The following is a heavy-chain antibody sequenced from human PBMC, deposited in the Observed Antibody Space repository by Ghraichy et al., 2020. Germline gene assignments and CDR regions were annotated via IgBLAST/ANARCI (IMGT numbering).Heavy chain of an antibody. V-gene: IGHV4-39*01. Sequence: ESLNISCTVSGGSISSSSYYWGWIRQPPGKGLEWIGSIYYSGSTYYNPSLKSRVTISVDTSKNQFSLKLSSVTAADTAVYYCARQAPGYSSSWYFDYWGQGTLVTVSS. CDR1: GGSISSSSYY. CDR3: ARQAPGYSSSWYFDY. J-gene: IGHJ4*02. CDR2: IYYSGST. D-gene: IGHD6-13*01.